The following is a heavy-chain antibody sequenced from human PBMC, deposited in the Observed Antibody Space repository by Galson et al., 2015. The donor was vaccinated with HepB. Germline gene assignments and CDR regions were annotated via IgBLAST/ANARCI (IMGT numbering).Heavy chain of an antibody. CDR2: IDWADDK. CDR3: ARISESRFGELYFDY. J-gene: IGHJ4*02. V-gene: IGHV2-70*11. Sequence: PALVKPTQTLTLTCTFSGFSLSTSGMCVSWIRQPPGKALEWLARIDWADDKYFSTSLKTRLTISKDTSKNQVVLIMTNMDPVDTATYYCARISESRFGELYFDYWGQGILVTVSS. CDR1: GFSLSTSGMC. D-gene: IGHD3-10*01.